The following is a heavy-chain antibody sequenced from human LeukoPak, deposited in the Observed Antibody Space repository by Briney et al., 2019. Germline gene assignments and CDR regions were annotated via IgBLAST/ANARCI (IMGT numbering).Heavy chain of an antibody. CDR3: AKDPPYGYYDSSGYYLRGGY. CDR1: GFTFSSYA. D-gene: IGHD3-22*01. Sequence: GGSLRLSCAASGFTFSSYAMSWVRQAPGKGLEWVSAISGSGGSTYYADSVKGRFTISRDNSKNTLYLQMNSLRAEDTAVYYCAKDPPYGYYDSSGYYLRGGYWGQGTLVTVSS. J-gene: IGHJ4*02. CDR2: ISGSGGST. V-gene: IGHV3-23*01.